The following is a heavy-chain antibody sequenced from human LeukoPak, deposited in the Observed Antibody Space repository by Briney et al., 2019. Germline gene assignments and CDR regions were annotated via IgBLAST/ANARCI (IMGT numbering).Heavy chain of an antibody. CDR1: GFTFSSYG. Sequence: PGRSLRLSCAASGFTFSSYGMHWVRQAPGKGLEWVAVISYGGSNKYYADSVKGRFTISRDNSKNTLYLQMNSLRAEDTAVYYCAKDLGYCSGGSCYSDVYYGMDVWGQGTTVTVSS. V-gene: IGHV3-30*18. J-gene: IGHJ6*02. D-gene: IGHD2-15*01. CDR3: AKDLGYCSGGSCYSDVYYGMDV. CDR2: ISYGGSNK.